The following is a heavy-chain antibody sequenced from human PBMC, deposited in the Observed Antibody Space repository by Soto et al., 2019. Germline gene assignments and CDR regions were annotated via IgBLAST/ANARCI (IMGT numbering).Heavy chain of an antibody. CDR2: IFYAGNT. CDR3: ARQAAAPGIDLWFDP. CDR1: GGSISSSRSY. D-gene: IGHD6-13*01. V-gene: IGHV4-39*01. Sequence: QLQLQESGPGLVKPSETLSLTCNVSGGSISSSRSYWAWFRQPAGKELEWIANIFYAGNTYYNPSLKSRVTVSVDTSKNQFSLKLDSVTAADTAVYYCARQAAAPGIDLWFDPWGQGTLVTVSS. J-gene: IGHJ5*02.